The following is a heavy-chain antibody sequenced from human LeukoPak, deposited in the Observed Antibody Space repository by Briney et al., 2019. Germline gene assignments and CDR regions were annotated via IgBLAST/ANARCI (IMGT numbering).Heavy chain of an antibody. CDR2: MDPNSGNT. D-gene: IGHD3-22*01. V-gene: IGHV1-8*01. CDR3: ARALYDSSGYYYVGYYYYYMDV. J-gene: IGHJ6*03. CDR1: GYTFTSYD. Sequence: GASVKVSCKASGYTFTSYDINWVLQATGQGLEWMGWMDPNSGNTGYAQKFQGRVTMTRNTSISTAYMELSSLRSEDTAVYYCARALYDSSGYYYVGYYYYYMDVWGKGTTVTVSS.